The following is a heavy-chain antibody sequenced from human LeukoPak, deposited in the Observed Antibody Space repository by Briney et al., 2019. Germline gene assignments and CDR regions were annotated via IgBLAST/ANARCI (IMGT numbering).Heavy chain of an antibody. V-gene: IGHV1-2*02. CDR3: ARVLDYYYGMDV. J-gene: IGHJ6*02. CDR1: GYTFTGYY. Sequence: ASVKVSCTASGYTFTGYYMHWVRQAPGQGLEWMGWINPNSGGTNYAQKFQGRVTMTRDTSISTAYMELSRLRSDDTAVYYCARVLDYYYGMDVWGQGTTVTVSS. CDR2: INPNSGGT.